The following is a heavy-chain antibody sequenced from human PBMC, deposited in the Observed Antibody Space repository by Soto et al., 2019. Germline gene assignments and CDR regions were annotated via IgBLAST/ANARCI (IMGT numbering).Heavy chain of an antibody. CDR3: VRDRYSSSGWFDP. D-gene: IGHD3-10*01. Sequence: SKTLSLTCAISGDSVSSYSAAWNWIRQSPSGGLEWLGRTYYRSRFFSDYAESVKSRIIINPDTSKNQFSLQLKSVTPEDTAVYYWVRDRYSSSGWFDPWGQGTPVTVSS. J-gene: IGHJ5*02. CDR1: GDSVSSYSAA. V-gene: IGHV6-1*01. CDR2: TYYRSRFFS.